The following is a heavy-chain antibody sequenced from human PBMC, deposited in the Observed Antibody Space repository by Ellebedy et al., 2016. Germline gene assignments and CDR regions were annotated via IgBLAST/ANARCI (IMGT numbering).Heavy chain of an antibody. CDR3: TRRHSGSGNMDY. CDR1: GGSISSGDYY. J-gene: IGHJ4*02. D-gene: IGHD3-10*01. Sequence: SETLSLTXTVSGGSISSGDYYWSWIRQPPGKGLEWIGYIYYSGSTYYNPSLKSRVSISVDTSKNQFSLILHSVTAADTAVYYCTRRHSGSGNMDYWGQGALVTVSS. V-gene: IGHV4-30-4*01. CDR2: IYYSGST.